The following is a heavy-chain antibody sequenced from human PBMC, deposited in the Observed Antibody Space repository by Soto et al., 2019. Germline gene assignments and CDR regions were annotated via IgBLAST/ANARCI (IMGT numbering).Heavy chain of an antibody. CDR2: VYYNGIT. J-gene: IGHJ6*02. Sequence: PSETLSLTCTVSGGSISNHYWSWIRQPPGKGLEWLGYVYYNGITNYNPSLKSRVTISVDTSKNQFSLKLSSVTAADTAVYYCARTDLTMYYDFWSGYYSPQGPYYYYGMDVWGQGTTVTVSS. CDR3: ARTDLTMYYDFWSGYYSPQGPYYYYGMDV. V-gene: IGHV4-59*11. D-gene: IGHD3-3*01. CDR1: GGSISNHY.